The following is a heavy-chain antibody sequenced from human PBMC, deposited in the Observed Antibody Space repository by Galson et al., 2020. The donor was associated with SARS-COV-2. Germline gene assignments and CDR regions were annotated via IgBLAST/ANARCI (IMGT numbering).Heavy chain of an antibody. CDR1: GLTLSSHA. CDR3: ARDGQTSSGWAFDY. J-gene: IGHJ4*02. D-gene: IGHD6-19*01. V-gene: IGHV3-33*01. CDR2: IFFDGRDK. Sequence: GGSLRLSCVASGLTLSSHAMLWVRKAPRKGLVRVVQIFFDGRDKYYGDSVKGRFTISRDSAKNTVYLQMNNLRADDTAVYYCARDGQTSSGWAFDYWGQGTLVTVSS.